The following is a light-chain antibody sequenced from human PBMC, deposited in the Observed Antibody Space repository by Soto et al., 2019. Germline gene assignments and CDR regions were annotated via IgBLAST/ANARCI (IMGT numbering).Light chain of an antibody. CDR2: GAS. Sequence: EIVLTQSPATLSLSPGERATLSCRASQSVSSNLAWYQQKPGQAPRVLIYGASTRATGIPARFSGSGSGTEFTLTISSLQSEDFAVYYCQQYNIWPRAFGQGTKVEVK. CDR3: QQYNIWPRA. CDR1: QSVSSN. V-gene: IGKV3-15*01. J-gene: IGKJ1*01.